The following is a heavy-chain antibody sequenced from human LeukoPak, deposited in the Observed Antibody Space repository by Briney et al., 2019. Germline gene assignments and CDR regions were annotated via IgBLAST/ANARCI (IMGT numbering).Heavy chain of an antibody. Sequence: SETLSLTCTVSGGSISSSSYYWGWIRQPPGKGLEWIGSIYYSGSTYYNPSLKSRVTISVDTSKNQFSLKLSSVTAADTAVYYCAREVIAAAGSNWFDPWGQGTLVTVSS. CDR2: IYYSGST. CDR1: GGSISSSSYY. D-gene: IGHD6-13*01. CDR3: AREVIAAAGSNWFDP. V-gene: IGHV4-39*07. J-gene: IGHJ5*02.